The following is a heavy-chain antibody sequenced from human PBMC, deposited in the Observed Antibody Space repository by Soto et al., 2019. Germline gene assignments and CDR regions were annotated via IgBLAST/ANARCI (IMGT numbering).Heavy chain of an antibody. J-gene: IGHJ6*02. D-gene: IGHD1-1*01. V-gene: IGHV7-4-1*01. CDR1: GYTFPSYA. Sequence: ASVKVSCKASGYTFPSYAMNWVRQAPGQGLEWMGWINTNTGNPTYAQGFTGRFVFSLDTSVSTAYLQICSLKAEDTAVYYCARDQERSTPYYYYGMDVWGQGTTVTVSS. CDR3: ARDQERSTPYYYYGMDV. CDR2: INTNTGNP.